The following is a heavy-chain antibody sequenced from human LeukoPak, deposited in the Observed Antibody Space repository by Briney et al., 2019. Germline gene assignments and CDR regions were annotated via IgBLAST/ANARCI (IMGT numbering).Heavy chain of an antibody. J-gene: IGHJ4*02. CDR3: ARVEDSSGYPLDY. Sequence: GGSLRLSCAASGFTFSSYSMNWVRQAPGKGLEWVSSISSSSSYIYYADSVKGRFTISGDNAKNSLYLQMNSLRAEDTAVYYCARVEDSSGYPLDYWGQGTLVTVSS. CDR1: GFTFSSYS. D-gene: IGHD3-22*01. V-gene: IGHV3-21*01. CDR2: ISSSSSYI.